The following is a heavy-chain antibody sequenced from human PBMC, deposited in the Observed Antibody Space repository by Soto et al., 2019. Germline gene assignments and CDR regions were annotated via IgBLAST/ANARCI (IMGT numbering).Heavy chain of an antibody. CDR2: IYHSGST. D-gene: IGHD1-26*01. CDR3: ASAGIVGANALDY. J-gene: IGHJ4*02. V-gene: IGHV4-4*02. CDR1: GGSISSSNW. Sequence: SETLSLTCAVSGGSISSSNWWSWVRQPPGKGLEWIGEIYHSGSTNYNPSLKSRVTISVDKSKNQFSLKLSSVTAADTAVYYCASAGIVGANALDYWGQGTLVTVSS.